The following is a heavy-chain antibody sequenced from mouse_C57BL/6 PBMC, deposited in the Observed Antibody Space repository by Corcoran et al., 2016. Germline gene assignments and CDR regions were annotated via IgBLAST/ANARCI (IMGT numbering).Heavy chain of an antibody. CDR2: INPNNGGT. CDR1: GYTFTDYY. D-gene: IGHD2-4*01. J-gene: IGHJ3*01. CDR3: ASPGDYDGFAY. Sequence: EVQLQQSGPELVKPGASVKISCKASGYTFTDYYMNWVKQSHGKSLEWIGDINPNNGGTSYNQKFKGKATLTVDKSSSTAYMELRSLTSEDSAVYYCASPGDYDGFAYWGQGTLVTVSA. V-gene: IGHV1-26*01.